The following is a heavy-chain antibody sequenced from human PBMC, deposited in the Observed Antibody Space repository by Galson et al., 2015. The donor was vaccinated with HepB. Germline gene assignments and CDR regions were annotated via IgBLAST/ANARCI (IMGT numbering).Heavy chain of an antibody. Sequence: SLRLSCAASGFTFSSYGMHWVRQAPGKGLEWVAVIWYDGSNKYYADSVKGRFTISRDNSKNTLYLQMNSLRAEDTAVYYCARDTYFYGSGSYYPDSWGPGTLVTVSS. CDR3: ARDTYFYGSGSYYPDS. J-gene: IGHJ4*02. D-gene: IGHD3-10*01. CDR2: IWYDGSNK. CDR1: GFTFSSYG. V-gene: IGHV3-33*01.